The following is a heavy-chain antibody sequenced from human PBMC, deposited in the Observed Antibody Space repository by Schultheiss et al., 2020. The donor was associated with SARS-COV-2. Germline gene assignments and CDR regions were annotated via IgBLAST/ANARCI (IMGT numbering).Heavy chain of an antibody. CDR1: GGSISSSSYY. CDR2: IYYSGST. CDR3: ARSGYSYGLGGWFDP. D-gene: IGHD5-18*01. J-gene: IGHJ5*02. V-gene: IGHV4-39*07. Sequence: SETLSLTCTVSGGSISSSSYYWGWIRQPPGKGLEWIGSIYYSGSTYYNPSLKSRVTISVDTSKNQFSLKLSSVTAADTAVYYCARSGYSYGLGGWFDPWGQGTLVTVSS.